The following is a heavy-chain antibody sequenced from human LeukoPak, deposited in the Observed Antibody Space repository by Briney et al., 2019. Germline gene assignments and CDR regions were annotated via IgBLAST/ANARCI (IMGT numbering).Heavy chain of an antibody. Sequence: ASVKVPCKASGYTFTGYYMHWVRQAPGQGLEWMGWINPNSGGTNYAQKFQGRVTMTRDTSISTAYMELSRLRSDDTAVYYCARCFVGYAVAQFDYWGQGTLVTVSS. D-gene: IGHD6-19*01. J-gene: IGHJ4*02. CDR1: GYTFTGYY. V-gene: IGHV1-2*02. CDR2: INPNSGGT. CDR3: ARCFVGYAVAQFDY.